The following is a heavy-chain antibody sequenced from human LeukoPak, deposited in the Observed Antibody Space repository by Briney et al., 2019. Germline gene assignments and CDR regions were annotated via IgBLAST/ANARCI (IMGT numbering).Heavy chain of an antibody. Sequence: SETLSLTCTVSGGSISSSSYYWSWIRQPPGKGLEWIGEINHSGSTNYNPSLKSRVTISVDTSKNQFSLKLSSVTAADTAVYYCARGLREAGWFDPWGQGTLVTVSS. J-gene: IGHJ5*02. CDR2: INHSGST. V-gene: IGHV4-39*07. CDR3: ARGLREAGWFDP. CDR1: GGSISSSSYY. D-gene: IGHD4-17*01.